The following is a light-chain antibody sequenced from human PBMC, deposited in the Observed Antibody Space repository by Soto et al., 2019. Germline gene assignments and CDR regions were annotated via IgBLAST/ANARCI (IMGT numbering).Light chain of an antibody. V-gene: IGKV1-39*01. J-gene: IGKJ5*01. CDR2: STS. CDR1: QNISSY. Sequence: DIQMTQFPSSLSASVGDRVTITCRASQNISSYLHWYQQNPGKAPKLLIHSTSNLQSGVPSRFSGSGSGTDFTLTISSLQPEDFATYYCQQTNSIPITFGQGTRLEIK. CDR3: QQTNSIPIT.